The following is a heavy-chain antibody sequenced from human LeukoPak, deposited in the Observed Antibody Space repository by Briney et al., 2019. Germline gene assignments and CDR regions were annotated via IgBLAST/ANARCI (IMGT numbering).Heavy chain of an antibody. CDR1: GFTFSSYE. V-gene: IGHV3-48*03. J-gene: IGHJ4*02. Sequence: LPGGSLRLSCAASGFTFSSYEMNWVRQAPGKGLEWVSYISSSGSAIYYADSVKGRFTISRDNVKDSLYVQMNSLRAEDTAVYYCARGYPSVGYYDSSAYPYFFDYWGQGTLVTVSS. D-gene: IGHD3-22*01. CDR3: ARGYPSVGYYDSSAYPYFFDY. CDR2: ISSSGSAI.